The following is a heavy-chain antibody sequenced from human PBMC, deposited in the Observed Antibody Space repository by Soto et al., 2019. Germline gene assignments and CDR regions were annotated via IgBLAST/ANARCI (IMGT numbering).Heavy chain of an antibody. Sequence: SETLSLTCAVYGGSFSGYYWSWIRQPPVNGLEWIGEINHSGSTNYNPSLKSRVTISVDTSKNQFSLKLSSVTAADTAVYYCARAAMVYYYYYYGMDVWGQGTMVTVSS. CDR1: GGSFSGYY. V-gene: IGHV4-34*01. D-gene: IGHD5-18*01. J-gene: IGHJ6*02. CDR3: ARAAMVYYYYYYGMDV. CDR2: INHSGST.